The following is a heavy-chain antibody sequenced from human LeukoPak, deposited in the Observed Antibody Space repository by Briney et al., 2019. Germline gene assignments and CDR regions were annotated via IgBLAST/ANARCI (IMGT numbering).Heavy chain of an antibody. CDR1: GYTFTSYD. D-gene: IGHD6-6*01. V-gene: IGHV1-8*03. CDR3: ASPDPTIVARNYYYYFMDV. CDR2: MNPNSGNI. Sequence: GASVKVSCKTSGYTFTSYDINWVRQAPGQGLEWMGWMNPNSGNIDYAQNFQGRVTITRNTSISTAYMELSSLRSEDTAVYYCASPDPTIVARNYYYYFMDVWGKGTTVTVSS. J-gene: IGHJ6*03.